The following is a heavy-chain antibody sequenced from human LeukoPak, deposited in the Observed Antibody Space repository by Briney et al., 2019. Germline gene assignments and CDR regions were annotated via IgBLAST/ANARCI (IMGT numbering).Heavy chain of an antibody. V-gene: IGHV3-7*01. CDR2: IKYDGSEK. CDR1: GFTFSSYW. J-gene: IGHJ6*02. Sequence: GSLRLSYVASGFTFSSYWMSWVRQAPGKGLEWVANIKYDGSEKYYVDSVKGRFTISRDDAKNSLYLQMNSLRAEDTAVYYCVVAATGRGGLDVWGQGTTVTVSS. D-gene: IGHD6-13*01. CDR3: VVAATGRGGLDV.